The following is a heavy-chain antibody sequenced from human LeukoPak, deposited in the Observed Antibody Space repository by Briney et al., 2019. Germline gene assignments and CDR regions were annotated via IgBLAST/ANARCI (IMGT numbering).Heavy chain of an antibody. D-gene: IGHD6-13*01. J-gene: IGHJ5*02. CDR2: INTNTGNP. CDR1: GYTFTSYA. CDR3: ARGYKTAAAGTNNWFDP. Sequence: ASVKVSCKASGYTFTSYAMNWVRQAPVQGLEWMGWINTNTGNPTYAQGFTGRFVFSLDTSVSTAYLQISSLKAEDTAVYYCARGYKTAAAGTNNWFDPWGQGTLVTVSS. V-gene: IGHV7-4-1*02.